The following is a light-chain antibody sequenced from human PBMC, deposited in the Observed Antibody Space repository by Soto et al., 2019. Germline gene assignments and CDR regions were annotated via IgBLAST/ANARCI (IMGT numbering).Light chain of an antibody. Sequence: DIRVTQSPSTLPASVGSRVAITSRASQSISNWLAWYQQKPGTAPKVLIYHASNLQSGVPSRFSGSGSGTEITLTISSLQPDDFATYYCQQYNSYSFGQGTKVDIK. J-gene: IGKJ1*01. CDR3: QQYNSYS. CDR2: HAS. V-gene: IGKV1-5*01. CDR1: QSISNW.